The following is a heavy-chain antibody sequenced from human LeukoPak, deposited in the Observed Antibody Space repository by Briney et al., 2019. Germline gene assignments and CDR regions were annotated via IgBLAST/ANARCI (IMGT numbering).Heavy chain of an antibody. CDR1: GGSISSGDYY. D-gene: IGHD6-13*01. CDR2: IYYSGST. V-gene: IGHV4-30-4*08. J-gene: IGHJ6*03. CDR3: ARDFTAAAYYYYMDV. Sequence: SQTLSLTCTVSGGSISSGDYYWSWIRQPPGKGLEWFGYIYYSGSTYYNPSLKSRVTISVDTSKNQFSLKLSSVTAADTAVYYCARDFTAAAYYYYMDVWGKGTTVTVSS.